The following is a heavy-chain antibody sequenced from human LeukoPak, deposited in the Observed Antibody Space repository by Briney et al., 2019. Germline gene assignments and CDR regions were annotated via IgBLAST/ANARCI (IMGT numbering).Heavy chain of an antibody. J-gene: IGHJ4*02. CDR2: ISAYNGNT. D-gene: IGHD1-26*01. V-gene: IGHV1-18*01. Sequence: ASVKVSCKASRYTLTSYGISWVRQAPGQGLEWMGWISAYNGNTNYAQKLQARVTMTTHTSTSTARMELRRLRSDDTAVYYCAREGPYSGSYFSPGGQGTLVTVSS. CDR3: AREGPYSGSYFSP. CDR1: RYTLTSYG.